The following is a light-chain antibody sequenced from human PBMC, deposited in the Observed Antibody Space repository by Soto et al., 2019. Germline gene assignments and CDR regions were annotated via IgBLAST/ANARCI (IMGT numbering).Light chain of an antibody. CDR1: SSDVGGYNY. CDR3: SSYAGSNIYV. J-gene: IGLJ1*01. Sequence: QSVLTQPPSASGSPGQSVTISCTGTSSDVGGYNYVSWYQQHPGKAPKLMIYEVSKRPSGVPDRFSGSKSGNTASRTVSGLQADDEADYYCSSYAGSNIYVFGTGTKLTVL. V-gene: IGLV2-8*01. CDR2: EVS.